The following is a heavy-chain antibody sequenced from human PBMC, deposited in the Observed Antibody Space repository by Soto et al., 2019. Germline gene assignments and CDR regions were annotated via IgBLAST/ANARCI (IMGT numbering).Heavy chain of an antibody. Sequence: LRLSCAASGFTFSSYAMHWVRQAPGKGLEWVAVISYDGSNKYYADSVKGRFTISRDNSKNTLYLQMNSLRAEDTAVYYCARAVYHASSNGWGQGTLVTVSS. D-gene: IGHD5-18*01. CDR3: ARAVYHASSNG. J-gene: IGHJ4*02. V-gene: IGHV3-30-3*01. CDR1: GFTFSSYA. CDR2: ISYDGSNK.